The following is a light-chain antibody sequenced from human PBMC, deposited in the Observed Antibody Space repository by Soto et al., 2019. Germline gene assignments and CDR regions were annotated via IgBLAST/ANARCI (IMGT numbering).Light chain of an antibody. Sequence: EIVLTQSPGTLSLSPGERATLSCRASQSVSSSYLAWYQQKPGQAPRLLIYGASTRATGIPDRFSGSGSGKAFPLTISRLGPEDFAVYSCQKYGSYRITLGQGTRLRLN. J-gene: IGKJ5*01. CDR1: QSVSSSY. CDR2: GAS. CDR3: QKYGSYRIT. V-gene: IGKV3-20*01.